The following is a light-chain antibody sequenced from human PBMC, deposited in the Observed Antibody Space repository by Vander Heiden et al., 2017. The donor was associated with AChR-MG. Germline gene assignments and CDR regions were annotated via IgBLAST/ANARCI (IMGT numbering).Light chain of an antibody. CDR3: QQSDITPLT. J-gene: IGKJ4*01. V-gene: IGKV1-39*01. CDR1: QSISSY. Sequence: DIQMTQSPSSLSASVGDRVTINCRASQSISSYLNWYQQNPGKAPKLLIYAASSLQSGVPSRFSGSGSGTDFTLNISNLQPEDFATYYCQQSDITPLTFGGWTKVEIK. CDR2: AAS.